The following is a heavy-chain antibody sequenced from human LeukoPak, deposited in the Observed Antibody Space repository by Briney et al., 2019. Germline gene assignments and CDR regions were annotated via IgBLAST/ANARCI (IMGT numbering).Heavy chain of an antibody. CDR2: IIPIFGTA. V-gene: IGHV1-69*01. Sequence: SVKVSCKASGGTFSSYAISWVRQAPGQGLEWMGGIIPIFGTANYAQKLQGRVTITADESTRTAYMELSSLRSEDTAVYYCASSAGGVRPPGRLYYYYYYMDVWGKGTTVTVSS. D-gene: IGHD3-16*01. CDR3: ASSAGGVRPPGRLYYYYYYMDV. J-gene: IGHJ6*03. CDR1: GGTFSSYA.